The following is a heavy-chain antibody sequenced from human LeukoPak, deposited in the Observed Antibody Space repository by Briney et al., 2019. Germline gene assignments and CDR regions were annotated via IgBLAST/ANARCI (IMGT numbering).Heavy chain of an antibody. CDR3: AKAWGYYASGTYHNRIPDP. CDR2: ISTDGNIK. CDR1: GFTFSTYD. Sequence: GGSLGLSCAASGFTFSTYDMHWVRQAPGKGPEWVAIISTDGNIKYYADSVKGRFTISRDNSRDTLYLQMNGLTAEDTAMYYCAKAWGYYASGTYHNRIPDPWGQGTLVTVSS. V-gene: IGHV3-30*18. D-gene: IGHD3-10*01. J-gene: IGHJ5*02.